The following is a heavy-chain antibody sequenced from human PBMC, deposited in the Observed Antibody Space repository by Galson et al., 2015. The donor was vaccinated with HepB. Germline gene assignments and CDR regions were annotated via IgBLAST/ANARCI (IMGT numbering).Heavy chain of an antibody. D-gene: IGHD6-19*01. CDR2: IYSGGST. Sequence: SLRLSCAASGFTVSSSYVSWVRQAPGKGLEWVSVIYSGGSTYYADSVKGRFTISRDNSKNTLYFQMNSLRAEDTAVYYCASSSGWYVVEDAFDIWGQGTMVTVSS. J-gene: IGHJ3*02. CDR1: GFTVSSSY. V-gene: IGHV3-53*01. CDR3: ASSSGWYVVEDAFDI.